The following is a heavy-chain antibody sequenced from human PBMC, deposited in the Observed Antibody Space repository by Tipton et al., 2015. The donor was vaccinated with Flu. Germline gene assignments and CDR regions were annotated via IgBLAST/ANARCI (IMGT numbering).Heavy chain of an antibody. CDR3: AGHRYCGGGGSCFSGGSWFDP. CDR1: GYSFTNYW. D-gene: IGHD2-15*01. V-gene: IGHV5-51*01. J-gene: IGHJ5*02. Sequence: QLVQSGAEVKKPGESLKISCKGSGYSFTNYWIGWVRQMPGKGLEWMGIIYPGDSDTRYSPSFEGQVIISVDKSISTAYLHWSSLKASDAAMYYCAGHRYCGGGGSCFSGGSWFDPWGQGALVPVSS. CDR2: IYPGDSDT.